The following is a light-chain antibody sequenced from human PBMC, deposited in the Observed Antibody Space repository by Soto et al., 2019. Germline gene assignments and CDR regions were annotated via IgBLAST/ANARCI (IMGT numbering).Light chain of an antibody. CDR2: DAS. Sequence: IVLSQSPATLSSYPGERATLSCRASQSVNSYLAWYQQKPGQAPRLLIYDASNRATGIPARFSGSGSGTDFTLTISSLEPEDIAVYYCQQYGSSPEFGQGTKVDIK. V-gene: IGKV3-11*01. CDR3: QQYGSSPE. CDR1: QSVNSY. J-gene: IGKJ1*01.